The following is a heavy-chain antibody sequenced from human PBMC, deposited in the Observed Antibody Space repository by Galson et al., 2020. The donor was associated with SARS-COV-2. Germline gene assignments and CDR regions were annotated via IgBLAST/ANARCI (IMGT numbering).Heavy chain of an antibody. CDR2: TYYRSKWYT. CDR3: ARDGGVVVVPAASYTQSHYYYGMDV. CDR1: GDSVSSNSAT. V-gene: IGHV6-1*01. Sequence: SQTLSLTCAISGDSVSSNSATWNWIRQSPSRGLAWLGRTYYRSKWYTDYAASVKSRITINPDTSKNQFSLQLNSVTPEDTAGYYCARDGGVVVVPAASYTQSHYYYGMDVWGQGTTVTVSS. D-gene: IGHD2-2*01. J-gene: IGHJ6*02.